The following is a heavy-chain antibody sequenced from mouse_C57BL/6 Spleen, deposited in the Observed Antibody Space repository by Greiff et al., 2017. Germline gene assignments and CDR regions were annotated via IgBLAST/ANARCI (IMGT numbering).Heavy chain of an antibody. CDR1: GYTFTSYW. D-gene: IGHD1-1*01. CDR2: INPSNGGT. J-gene: IGHJ1*03. CDR3: ALTTVVSYWYFDV. V-gene: IGHV1-53*01. Sequence: QVQLQQPGTELVKPGASVKLSCKASGYTFTSYWMHWVKQRPGQGLEWIGNINPSNGGTNYNEKFKGKATLTVDKSSSTAYMQLSSLTSEDSAVYYCALTTVVSYWYFDVWGTGTTVTVSS.